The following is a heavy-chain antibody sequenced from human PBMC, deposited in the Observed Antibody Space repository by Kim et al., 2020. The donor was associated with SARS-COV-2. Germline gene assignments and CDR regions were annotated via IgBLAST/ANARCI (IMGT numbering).Heavy chain of an antibody. J-gene: IGHJ4*02. Sequence: SETLSLTCTVSGGSISSGSYYWSWIRQPAGKGLEWIGRIYTSGSTNYNPSLKRRVTISVDTSKNQFSLKLSSVTAADTAVYYCARDAPPGQKYYFDYWGQGTLVTVSS. CDR2: IYTSGST. V-gene: IGHV4-61*02. CDR1: GGSISSGSYY. CDR3: ARDAPPGQKYYFDY.